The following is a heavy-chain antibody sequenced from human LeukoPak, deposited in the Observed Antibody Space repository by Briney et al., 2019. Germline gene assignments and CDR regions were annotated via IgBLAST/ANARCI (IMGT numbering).Heavy chain of an antibody. CDR3: AKTPLSXYXSGWXYXXY. J-gene: IGHJ4*01. V-gene: IGHV3-23*01. CDR2: ISGSGGST. CDR1: GFTFSSYA. D-gene: IGHD6-19*01. Sequence: SGGSLRLSCAASGFTFSSYAMSWVRQAPGKGLEWVSAISGSGGSTYYADSVKGRFTISRDNSKNTLYLQMNSLRAEDTAVYYXAKTPLSXYXSGWXYXXYXGXXXLVTVSS.